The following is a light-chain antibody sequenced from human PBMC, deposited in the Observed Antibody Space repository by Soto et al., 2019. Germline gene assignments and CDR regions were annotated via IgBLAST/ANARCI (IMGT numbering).Light chain of an antibody. CDR3: QQYGSSSWT. V-gene: IGKV3-20*01. Sequence: ESVLTQSRCTLSLSPGRRSTLACRASQSVSSSYLAWYQQKNGQAPRVXIYGASSRATGIPDRFSGSVYGTDFNLTISRLETEDFAVYYCQQYGSSSWTFGQGTKVDIK. CDR1: QSVSSSY. CDR2: GAS. J-gene: IGKJ1*01.